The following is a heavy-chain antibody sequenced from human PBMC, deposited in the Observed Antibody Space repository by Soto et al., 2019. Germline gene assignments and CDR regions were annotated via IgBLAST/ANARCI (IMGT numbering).Heavy chain of an antibody. CDR1: GFTFSSYS. CDR3: ARSRGYSYGKDYYYYGMDV. J-gene: IGHJ6*02. CDR2: ISSSSSTI. V-gene: IGHV3-48*02. D-gene: IGHD5-18*01. Sequence: PGGSLRLSCAASGFTFSSYSMNWVRQAPGKGLEWVSYISSSSSTIYYADSVKGRFTISRDNAKNSLYLQMNSLRDEDTAVYYCARSRGYSYGKDYYYYGMDVWGQGTTVTVSS.